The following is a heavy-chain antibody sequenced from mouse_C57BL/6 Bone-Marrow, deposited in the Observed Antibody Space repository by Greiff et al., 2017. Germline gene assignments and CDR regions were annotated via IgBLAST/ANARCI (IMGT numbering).Heavy chain of an antibody. Sequence: QVQLQQPGAELVMPGASVKLSCKASGYTFTSSWMPWVKQRPGQGLEWIGEIDPSDSYTNYNQKFKGKSTLTVAKSSSTAYMQLSSLTSEDSAVYYGAREEIYDDYGFAYWGQGTLVTVSA. CDR1: GYTFTSSW. J-gene: IGHJ3*01. CDR2: IDPSDSYT. CDR3: AREEIYDDYGFAY. D-gene: IGHD2-4*01. V-gene: IGHV1-69*01.